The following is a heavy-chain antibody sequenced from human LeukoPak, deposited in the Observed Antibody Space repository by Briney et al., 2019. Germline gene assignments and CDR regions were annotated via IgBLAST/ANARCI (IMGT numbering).Heavy chain of an antibody. CDR1: GFTFSSYS. J-gene: IGHJ4*02. CDR2: ISSSSSYI. Sequence: GGSLRLSCAASGFTFSSYSMNWVRQAPGKGLEWVSSISSSSSYIYYADSVKGRFTTSRDNAKNSLYLQMNSLRAEDTAVYYCARALMAKAHQWGQGTLVTVSS. D-gene: IGHD2-2*01. V-gene: IGHV3-21*01. CDR3: ARALMAKAHQ.